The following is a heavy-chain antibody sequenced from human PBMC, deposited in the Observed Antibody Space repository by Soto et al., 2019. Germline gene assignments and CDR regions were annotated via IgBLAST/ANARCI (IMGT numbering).Heavy chain of an antibody. CDR3: ATDAPIYFDFFLDNYSYYMYV. J-gene: IGHJ6*03. V-gene: IGHV3-21*01. CDR2: ISSSSSYI. D-gene: IGHD3-9*01. Sequence: GGSLRLSCAASGFTFSSYSMNWVRQAPGKGLEWVSSISSSSSYIYYADSVKGRFTISRDNAKNSLYLQMNSLRAEDTAVYYCATDAPIYFDFFLDNYSYYMYVLCKGTALTVSS. CDR1: GFTFSSYS.